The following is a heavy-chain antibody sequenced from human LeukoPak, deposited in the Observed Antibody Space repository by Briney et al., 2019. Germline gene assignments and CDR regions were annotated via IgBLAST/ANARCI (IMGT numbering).Heavy chain of an antibody. J-gene: IGHJ3*02. D-gene: IGHD2-2*01. CDR3: ARGYCSSTSCYGAAFDI. V-gene: IGHV4-59*12. CDR1: GGSISSYY. CDR2: IYYSGST. Sequence: PSETLSLTCTVSGGSISSYYWSWIRQPPGKGLEWIGYIYYSGSTNYNPSLKSRVTISVDTSKKQLSLELSSMTAADTAVYYCARGYCSSTSCYGAAFDIWGQGTMVTVSS.